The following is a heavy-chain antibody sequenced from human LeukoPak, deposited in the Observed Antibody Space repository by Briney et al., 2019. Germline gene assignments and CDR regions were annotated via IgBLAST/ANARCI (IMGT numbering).Heavy chain of an antibody. CDR1: GFTFSSYE. D-gene: IGHD3-10*01. Sequence: PGRSLRLSCAASGFTFSSYEMNWVRQAPGKGLEWVSYISSSGSTIYYADSVKGRFTISRDNAKNSLYLQMNSLRAEDTAVYYCAGGLWFGDPPNYWGQGTLVTVSS. CDR2: ISSSGSTI. CDR3: AGGLWFGDPPNY. J-gene: IGHJ4*02. V-gene: IGHV3-48*03.